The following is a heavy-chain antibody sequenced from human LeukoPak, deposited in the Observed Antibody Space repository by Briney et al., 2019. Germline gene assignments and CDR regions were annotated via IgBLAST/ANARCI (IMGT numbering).Heavy chain of an antibody. J-gene: IGHJ3*02. CDR1: GFTFSSYA. V-gene: IGHV3-23*01. Sequence: GGSLRLSCAAPGFTFSSYAMSWVRQAPGKGLEWVSAISGSGGSTYYADSVKGRFTISRDNSKNTLYLQMNSLRAEDTAVYYCAKDTYDSSGYYYFEDAFDIWVQGTMVTVSS. CDR3: AKDTYDSSGYYYFEDAFDI. CDR2: ISGSGGST. D-gene: IGHD3-22*01.